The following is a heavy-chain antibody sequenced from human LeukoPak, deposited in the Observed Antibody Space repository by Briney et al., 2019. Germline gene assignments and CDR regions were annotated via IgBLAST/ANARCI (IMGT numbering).Heavy chain of an antibody. D-gene: IGHD3-22*01. J-gene: IGHJ4*02. V-gene: IGHV3-30-3*01. Sequence: GRSLRLSCAASGFTFSYYTMHWVRQAPGKGLEWVAVISYDGSNKYYADSVKGRFTISRDNSKNTLYLRMNSLRAEDTAVYYCARVLNYYDSSGYYFSYWGQGTLVTVSS. CDR3: ARVLNYYDSSGYYFSY. CDR2: ISYDGSNK. CDR1: GFTFSYYT.